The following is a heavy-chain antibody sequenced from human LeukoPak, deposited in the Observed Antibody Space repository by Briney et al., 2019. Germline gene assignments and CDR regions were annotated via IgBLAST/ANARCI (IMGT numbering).Heavy chain of an antibody. CDR1: GFTVSSNY. J-gene: IGHJ4*02. D-gene: IGHD5-12*01. Sequence: GGSLRLSCAASGFTVSSNYMTWVRQAPGKGLEWVSVIYSGGNTYYADSVKGRFTISRDNSKNTLYLQMNSLRAEGTGVYYCARDEVATTLDYWGQGTLVTVSS. V-gene: IGHV3-66*02. CDR3: ARDEVATTLDY. CDR2: IYSGGNT.